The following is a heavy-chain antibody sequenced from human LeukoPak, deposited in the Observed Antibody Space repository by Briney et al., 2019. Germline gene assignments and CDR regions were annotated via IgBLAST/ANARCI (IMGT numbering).Heavy chain of an antibody. V-gene: IGHV1-2*04. Sequence: GASVKVSCKASGYTFTGYYMHWVRQAPGQGLEWMGLINPNSGGTNYAQKFQGWVTMTRDTSISTAYMELSRLRSDDTAVYYCARAPLVAGTGFDCWGQGTLVTVSS. D-gene: IGHD6-19*01. CDR1: GYTFTGYY. CDR3: ARAPLVAGTGFDC. J-gene: IGHJ4*02. CDR2: INPNSGGT.